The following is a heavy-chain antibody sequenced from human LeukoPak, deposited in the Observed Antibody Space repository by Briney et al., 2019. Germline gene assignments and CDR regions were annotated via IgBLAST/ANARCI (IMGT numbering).Heavy chain of an antibody. Sequence: GGSLRLSCAASGFTFSNAWMSWVRQAPGKGLEWVGRIKSKTDGGTTDYAAPVKGRFTISRDDSKNTLYLQMNSLKTEDTAVYYCTAPYYDSSGYYSADAFDIWGQGTMVTVSS. CDR2: IKSKTDGGTT. J-gene: IGHJ3*02. D-gene: IGHD3-22*01. V-gene: IGHV3-15*01. CDR1: GFTFSNAW. CDR3: TAPYYDSSGYYSADAFDI.